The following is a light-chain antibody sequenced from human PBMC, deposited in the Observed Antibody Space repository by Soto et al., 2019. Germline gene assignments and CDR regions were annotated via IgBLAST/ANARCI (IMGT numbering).Light chain of an antibody. CDR2: DVS. CDR1: SSDVGGYNY. CDR3: SSYTSSSLYV. J-gene: IGLJ1*01. Sequence: QSVLTQPASVSGSPGQSITISCTGTSSDVGGYNYVSWYQQLPGKAPKLMIYDVSDRPSGVSNRFSGSKSGNMASLTISGLQSEDEADYYCSSYTSSSLYVFGTGTKVTVL. V-gene: IGLV2-14*01.